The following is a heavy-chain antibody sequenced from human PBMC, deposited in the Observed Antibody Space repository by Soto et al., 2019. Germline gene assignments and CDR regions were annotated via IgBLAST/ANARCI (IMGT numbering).Heavy chain of an antibody. CDR3: ARSLPGTYGAFDL. Sequence: GGSLRLSFAASEFTFRSYCMHWVRQSPGKGLVWVSRISGDGSSTNYADSVKGRFTISRDNAKNTVYLQIDSLRAEDTAVYYCARSLPGTYGAFDLWGQGTMVTVSS. J-gene: IGHJ3*01. CDR2: ISGDGSST. CDR1: EFTFRSYC. D-gene: IGHD1-7*01. V-gene: IGHV3-74*01.